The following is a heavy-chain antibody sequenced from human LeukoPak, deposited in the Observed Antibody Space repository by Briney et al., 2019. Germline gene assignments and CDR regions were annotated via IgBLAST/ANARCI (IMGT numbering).Heavy chain of an antibody. CDR3: ARIPLYFLEPFDY. J-gene: IGHJ4*02. CDR1: VGSATVYY. Sequence: SETLSLTCAVYVGSATVYYWCSIRHPPGKGLECICEISHRGGTNYNPSLKGRVTMSVDTPKNQFALKVNSVTAADTAVYYCARIPLYFLEPFDYWGQGILVTVSS. CDR2: ISHRGGT. D-gene: IGHD3-3*01. V-gene: IGHV4-34*01.